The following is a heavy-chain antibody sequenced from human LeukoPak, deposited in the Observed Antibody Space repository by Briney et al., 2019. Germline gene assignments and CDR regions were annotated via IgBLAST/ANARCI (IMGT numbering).Heavy chain of an antibody. Sequence: ASVKVSCKASGYTFTSYAMHWVRQAPGQRLEWIGWINAGNGNTKYSQKFQGRVTITRDTSASTAYMELSSLRSEDTAVYYCARDEGITMVRGVAYYFDYWGQGTLVTVSS. J-gene: IGHJ4*02. CDR1: GYTFTSYA. D-gene: IGHD3-10*01. CDR2: INAGNGNT. V-gene: IGHV1-3*01. CDR3: ARDEGITMVRGVAYYFDY.